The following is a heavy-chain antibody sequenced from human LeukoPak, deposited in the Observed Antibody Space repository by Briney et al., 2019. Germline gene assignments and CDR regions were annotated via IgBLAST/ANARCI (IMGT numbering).Heavy chain of an antibody. V-gene: IGHV3-21*01. CDR1: GFTFSSYS. D-gene: IGHD3-22*01. J-gene: IGHJ4*02. Sequence: GGSLRLSCAASGFTFSSYSMNWVRQAPGKGLEWVSSISSSSSYIYYADSVKGRFTISRDNAKNSLYLQMNSLRAEDTAVYYCARGEAHYYDSSGYPSTLDYRGQGTLVTVSS. CDR2: ISSSSSYI. CDR3: ARGEAHYYDSSGYPSTLDY.